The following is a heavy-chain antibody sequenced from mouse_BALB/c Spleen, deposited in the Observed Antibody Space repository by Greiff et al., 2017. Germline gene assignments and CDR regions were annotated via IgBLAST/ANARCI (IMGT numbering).Heavy chain of an antibody. J-gene: IGHJ4*01. Sequence: EVQGVESGPGLVKPSQSLSLTCTVTGYSITSDYAWNWIRQFPGNKLEWMGYISYSGSTSYNPSLKSRISITRDTSKNQFFLQLNSVTTEDTATYYCARGIRHYYAMDYWGQGTSVTVSS. CDR3: ARGIRHYYAMDY. CDR2: ISYSGST. D-gene: IGHD1-2*01. V-gene: IGHV3-2*02. CDR1: GYSITSDYA.